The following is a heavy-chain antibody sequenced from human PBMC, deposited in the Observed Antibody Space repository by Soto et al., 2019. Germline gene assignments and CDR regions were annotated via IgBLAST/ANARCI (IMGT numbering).Heavy chain of an antibody. CDR2: ISPYNGNT. Sequence: ASVKVSCKASGYTFTSYGISGVRKAPGQGLEWMGWISPYNGNTNYAQKLQGRVTMTTDTSTNTAYMELRSLRSDDTAVYYCARSLIAVAGTPSDHWGQGTLVTVSS. D-gene: IGHD6-19*01. J-gene: IGHJ4*02. CDR3: ARSLIAVAGTPSDH. V-gene: IGHV1-18*01. CDR1: GYTFTSYG.